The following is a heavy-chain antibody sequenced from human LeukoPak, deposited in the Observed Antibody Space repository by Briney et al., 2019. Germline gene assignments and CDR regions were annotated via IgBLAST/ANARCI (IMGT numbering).Heavy chain of an antibody. CDR3: ARQGSSGYYELSPDY. CDR1: GYSFTSYW. CDR2: IYPGDSDT. D-gene: IGHD3-22*01. V-gene: IGHV5-51*01. J-gene: IGHJ4*02. Sequence: GESLKISCKGSGYSFTSYWIGWVRQMPGKGLEWMGIIYPGDSDTRYSPSFQGQVTISADKSISTAYLQWSSLKASDTAMYYCARQGSSGYYELSPDYWGQGTLVTVSS.